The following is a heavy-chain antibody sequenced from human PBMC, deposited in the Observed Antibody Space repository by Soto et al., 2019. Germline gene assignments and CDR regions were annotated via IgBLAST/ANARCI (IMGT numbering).Heavy chain of an antibody. CDR1: GNTFTSYY. CDR2: INPSGGST. V-gene: IGHV1-46*01. Sequence: ASVKVSCKASGNTFTSYYMHWVRQAPGQGLEWMGIINPSGGSTSYAQKFQGRVTMTRDTSTSTVYMELNSLRSEDKAVYYCASQDSVRGDLFDYWGQGTLVTVSS. CDR3: ASQDSVRGDLFDY. D-gene: IGHD3-10*01. J-gene: IGHJ4*02.